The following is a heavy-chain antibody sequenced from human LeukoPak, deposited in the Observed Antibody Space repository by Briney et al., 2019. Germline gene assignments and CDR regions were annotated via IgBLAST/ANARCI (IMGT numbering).Heavy chain of an antibody. CDR3: ARGLAAAGTAY. CDR2: INWNGGST. J-gene: IGHJ4*02. CDR1: GFTFDDYG. D-gene: IGHD6-13*01. Sequence: GESLKISCAASGFTFDDYGMSWVRQAPGKGLEWVSGINWNGGSTGYADSVKGRFTISRDNAKNSLYLQMNSLRAEDTALYYCARGLAAAGTAYWGQGTLVTVSS. V-gene: IGHV3-20*04.